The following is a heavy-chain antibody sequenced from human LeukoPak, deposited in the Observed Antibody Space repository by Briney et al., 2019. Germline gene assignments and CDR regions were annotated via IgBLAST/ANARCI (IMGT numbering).Heavy chain of an antibody. CDR1: GDRVHHKYDV. CDR2: TYYRSKGYI. D-gene: IGHD3-10*01. V-gene: IGHV6-1*01. Sequence: SQTLSLTYALSGDRVHHKYDVLIGLEQSPSRGLDWLGRTYYRSKGYIDYAVSLKSRITIHPDTSKHQFSLQLNSVPREDTPVYFCARGVLLGFGESPFDTWGKGTLVTVSS. CDR3: ARGVLLGFGESPFDT. J-gene: IGHJ5*02.